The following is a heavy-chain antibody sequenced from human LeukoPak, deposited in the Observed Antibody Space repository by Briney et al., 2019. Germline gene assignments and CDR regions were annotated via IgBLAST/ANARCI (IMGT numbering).Heavy chain of an antibody. D-gene: IGHD5-18*01. CDR2: IYYSGST. CDR1: GGSISSYY. J-gene: IGHJ6*02. CDR3: AIDTAMLPTPYYYYCMDV. Sequence: SETLSLTCTVSGGSISSYYWSWIRQPPGKGLEWIGYIYYSGSTNYNPPLKSRVTISVDTSKNQFSLKLSSVTAADTAVYYCAIDTAMLPTPYYYYCMDVWGQGTTVTVSS. V-gene: IGHV4-59*01.